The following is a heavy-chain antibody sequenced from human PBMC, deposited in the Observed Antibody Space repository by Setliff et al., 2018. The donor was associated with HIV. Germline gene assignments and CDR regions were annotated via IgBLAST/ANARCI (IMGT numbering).Heavy chain of an antibody. V-gene: IGHV4-59*01. CDR3: ASEKVAWTVSDSFFEF. CDR2: VHYSGNT. J-gene: IGHJ4*02. D-gene: IGHD2-15*01. Sequence: SETLSLTCSVSGVSMTNNYWTWIRQSPGKGLEWIGYVHYSGNTRCNPSLKSRVTISVDTSKNKFSLKLSSVTAADTAVYYCASEKVAWTVSDSFFEFWGQGVPVTVSS. CDR1: GVSMTNNY.